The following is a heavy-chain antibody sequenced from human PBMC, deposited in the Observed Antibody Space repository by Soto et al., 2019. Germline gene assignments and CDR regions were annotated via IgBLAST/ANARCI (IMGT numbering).Heavy chain of an antibody. V-gene: IGHV1-69*18. Sequence: QVQLVQSGAEVKKPGSSVTVSCKASGGTFSSYAISWVRQAPGQGLEWMGRIIPFIGTASYAQKFQGRVTIPADEFTSTAYKELTSLRSEDTAVYYCARVVMTTVPSSYYYGMDVWGQGITVTVSS. CDR1: GGTFSSYA. D-gene: IGHD4-4*01. CDR3: ARVVMTTVPSSYYYGMDV. J-gene: IGHJ6*02. CDR2: IIPFIGTA.